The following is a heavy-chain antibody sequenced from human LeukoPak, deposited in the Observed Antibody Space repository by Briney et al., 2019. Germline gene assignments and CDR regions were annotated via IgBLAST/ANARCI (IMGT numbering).Heavy chain of an antibody. J-gene: IGHJ6*02. CDR3: ARAIDDFWDPFYGMDV. V-gene: IGHV1-69*13. CDR1: GGTFSSYA. Sequence: ASVKVSCKASGGTFSSYAISWVRQAPGQGLEWMGGIIPIFGTANYAQKFQGRVTITADESTSTAYMELSSLRSEDTAVYYCARAIDDFWDPFYGMDVWGQGTTVTVSS. D-gene: IGHD3-3*01. CDR2: IIPIFGTA.